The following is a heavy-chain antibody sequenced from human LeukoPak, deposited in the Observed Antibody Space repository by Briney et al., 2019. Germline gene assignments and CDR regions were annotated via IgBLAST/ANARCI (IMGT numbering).Heavy chain of an antibody. V-gene: IGHV4-39*07. J-gene: IGHJ4*02. Sequence: SETLSLTCTVSGGSISSSSYYWGWIRQPPGKGLEWIGSIYYSGSTNYNPSLKSRVTISVDTSKNQFSLKLSSVTAADTAIYYCARDPGYYDDRGGLDYWGQGALVTVSS. CDR3: ARDPGYYDDRGGLDY. CDR1: GGSISSSSYY. CDR2: IYYSGST. D-gene: IGHD3-22*01.